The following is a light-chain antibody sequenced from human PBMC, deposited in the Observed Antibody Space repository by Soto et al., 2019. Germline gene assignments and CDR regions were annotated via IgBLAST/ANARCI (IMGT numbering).Light chain of an antibody. J-gene: IGKJ1*01. CDR2: DAS. CDR3: QQYDNWPQT. V-gene: IGKV3-15*01. CDR1: QNIRSS. Sequence: EVVMTQSPASLSASPGERVTLSCRASQNIRSSLAWYQQRPGQAPRLLIYDASTRATGIPARFSGSGSGTEFTLTISSLQSEDFAVYYCQQYDNWPQTFGQGTKVDIK.